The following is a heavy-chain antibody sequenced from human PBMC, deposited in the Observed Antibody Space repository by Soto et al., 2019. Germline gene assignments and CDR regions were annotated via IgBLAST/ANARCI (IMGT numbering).Heavy chain of an antibody. CDR3: ANGGSSGWYDAFDI. CDR2: ISYDGSNK. J-gene: IGHJ3*02. CDR1: GFTFSSYG. D-gene: IGHD6-19*01. V-gene: IGHV3-30*18. Sequence: QVQLVESGGGVVQPGRSLRLSCAASGFTFSSYGMHWVRQAPGKGLEWVAVISYDGSNKYYADSVKGRFTISRDNSKNTLYLQMNSLRAEDTAVYYCANGGSSGWYDAFDIWGQGTMVTVSS.